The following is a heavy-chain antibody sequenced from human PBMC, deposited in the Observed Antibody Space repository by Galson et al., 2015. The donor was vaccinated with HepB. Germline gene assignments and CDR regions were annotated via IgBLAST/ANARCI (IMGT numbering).Heavy chain of an antibody. CDR1: KFTFSMYW. V-gene: IGHV3-7*03. CDR2: IKQDGSEK. J-gene: IGHJ3*02. D-gene: IGHD3-10*01. Sequence: SLRLSCAASKFTFSMYWMSWVRQAPGEGLEWVANIKQDGSEKYYVDFVKGRFTISRDNAENPLYLQMNNLRADDTAVYYCARDSGFLDAFDIWGQGTMVTVSS. CDR3: ARDSGFLDAFDI.